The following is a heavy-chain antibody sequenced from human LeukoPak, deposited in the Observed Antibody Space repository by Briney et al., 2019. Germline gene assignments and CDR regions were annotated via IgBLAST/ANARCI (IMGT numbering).Heavy chain of an antibody. D-gene: IGHD6-6*01. V-gene: IGHV1-69*01. Sequence: SVKVSCKASGGTFSSYAISWVRQAPGQGLEWMGGIIPIFGTANYAQKFQGRVTITADESTSTAYMGLSSLRSEDTAVYYCARGGSSSSVDYWGQGTLVTVSS. CDR1: GGTFSSYA. CDR2: IIPIFGTA. CDR3: ARGGSSSSVDY. J-gene: IGHJ4*02.